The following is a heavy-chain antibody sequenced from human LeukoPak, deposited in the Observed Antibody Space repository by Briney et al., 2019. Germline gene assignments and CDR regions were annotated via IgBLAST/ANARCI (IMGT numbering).Heavy chain of an antibody. V-gene: IGHV1-2*02. J-gene: IGHJ4*02. Sequence: ASVKVSCKASGYTFTGYYMHWVRQAPGQGLEWMGWINPNSGGTNYAQKFQGRVTMTRDTSISTAYMELSRLRSDDTAVYYCARLWRRIAARPHYFDYWGQGTLVTVSS. CDR2: INPNSGGT. D-gene: IGHD6-6*01. CDR1: GYTFTGYY. CDR3: ARLWRRIAARPHYFDY.